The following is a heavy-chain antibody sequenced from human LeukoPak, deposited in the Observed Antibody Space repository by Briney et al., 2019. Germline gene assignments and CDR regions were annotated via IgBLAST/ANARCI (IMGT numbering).Heavy chain of an antibody. CDR1: GFTFSYYG. J-gene: IGHJ4*02. CDR3: AKDWAVAVRWGIDY. Sequence: PGGSLRLSCAASGFTFSYYGLHWVRQAPGKGLEWVALISNDGSNKDYADSVKGRFTISRDNSKNTLYLQMNSLRAEDTAVYYCAKDWAVAVRWGIDYWGQGTLVTVSS. CDR2: ISNDGSNK. D-gene: IGHD6-19*01. V-gene: IGHV3-30*18.